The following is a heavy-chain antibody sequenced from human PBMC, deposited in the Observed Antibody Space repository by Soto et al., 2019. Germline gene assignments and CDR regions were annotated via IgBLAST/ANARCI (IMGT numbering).Heavy chain of an antibody. CDR1: GYTFTGYY. V-gene: IGHV1-2*04. Sequence: GASVKVSCKASGYTFTGYYMHWVRQAPGQGLEWMGWINPNSGGTNYAQKFQGWVTMTRDTSISTAYMELSRLRSDDTAVYYCARGGPLWFGELSAYYYGMDVWGQGTTVTVSS. CDR2: INPNSGGT. J-gene: IGHJ6*02. CDR3: ARGGPLWFGELSAYYYGMDV. D-gene: IGHD3-10*01.